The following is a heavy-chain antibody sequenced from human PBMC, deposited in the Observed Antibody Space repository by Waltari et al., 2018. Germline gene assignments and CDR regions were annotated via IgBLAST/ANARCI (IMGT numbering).Heavy chain of an antibody. CDR1: GFTFSNYA. CDR2: ISASGTST. V-gene: IGHV3-23*01. CDR3: AKQLKKVTTSPPGNY. J-gene: IGHJ4*02. Sequence: EVQLMESGGDLVQPGGSLRLSCVVSGFTFSNYAMNWVRQGPGKGLEWVSGISASGTSTYYADSVKGRFTISRDNSKSTLFLQVNSLRAEDTAVYYCAKQLKKVTTSPPGNYWGQGTLVTVSS. D-gene: IGHD2-21*02.